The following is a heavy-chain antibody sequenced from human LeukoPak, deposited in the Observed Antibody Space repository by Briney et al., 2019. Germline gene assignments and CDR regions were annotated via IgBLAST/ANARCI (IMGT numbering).Heavy chain of an antibody. D-gene: IGHD1-26*01. CDR2: ISSSSSYI. Sequence: GGSLRLSCAASGFTFSSYSMNWVRQAPGKGLEWVSSISSSSSYIYYADSVKGRFTISRDNAKNSLYLQMNSLRAEDTAVYYCARGLYSGNYFDYWGQGTLVTVSS. V-gene: IGHV3-21*01. CDR1: GFTFSSYS. J-gene: IGHJ4*02. CDR3: ARGLYSGNYFDY.